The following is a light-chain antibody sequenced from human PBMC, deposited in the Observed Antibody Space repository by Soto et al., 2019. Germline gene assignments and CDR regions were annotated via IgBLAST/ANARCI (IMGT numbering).Light chain of an antibody. Sequence: EIVMTQSPATLSVSPGERATLSCRASQSVSSYLAWHQQKPGQAPRLLIYDASNRATGIPAKFSGSGSGTDFTLTISSLEPEDFAVYYCQQRSNWHRTLGQGTKVDI. CDR2: DAS. CDR3: QQRSNWHRT. V-gene: IGKV3-11*01. CDR1: QSVSSY. J-gene: IGKJ1*01.